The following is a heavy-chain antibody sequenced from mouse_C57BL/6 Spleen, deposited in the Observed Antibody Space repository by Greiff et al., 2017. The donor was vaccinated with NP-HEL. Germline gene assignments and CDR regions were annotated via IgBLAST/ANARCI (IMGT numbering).Heavy chain of an antibody. CDR3: TRDQYYGSNYYLDY. Sequence: EVMLVESGEGLVKPGGSLKLSCAASGFTFSSYAMSWVRQTPEKRLEWVAYISSGGDYIYYADTVKGRFTISRDNARNTLYLHMSSLKSEDTAMYYCTRDQYYGSNYYLDYWGQGTTLTVSS. CDR1: GFTFSSYA. CDR2: ISSGGDYI. J-gene: IGHJ2*01. V-gene: IGHV5-9-1*02. D-gene: IGHD1-1*01.